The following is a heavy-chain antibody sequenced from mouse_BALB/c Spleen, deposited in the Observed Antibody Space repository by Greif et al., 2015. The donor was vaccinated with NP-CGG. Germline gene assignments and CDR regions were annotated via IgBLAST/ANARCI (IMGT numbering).Heavy chain of an antibody. V-gene: IGHV1S132*01. CDR3: ARRGYGSSSFFDY. Sequence: QVQLKQSGAELVKPGASVKLSCKTSGYTFTSYWIQWVKQRPGQGLGWIGEIFPGTGTTYYNEKFKGKATLTIDTSSSTAYMQLSGLTSEDSAVYFCARRGYGSSSFFDYWGQGTPLTVSS. CDR1: GYTFTSYW. D-gene: IGHD1-1*01. J-gene: IGHJ2*01. CDR2: IFPGTGTT.